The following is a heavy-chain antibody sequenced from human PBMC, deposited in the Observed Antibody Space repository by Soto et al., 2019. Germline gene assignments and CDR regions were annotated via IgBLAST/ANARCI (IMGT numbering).Heavy chain of an antibody. CDR3: ARGSIAVAGTANYYYMDV. CDR1: GGSFSGYY. J-gene: IGHJ6*03. V-gene: IGHV4-34*01. CDR2: INHSGST. D-gene: IGHD6-19*01. Sequence: PSETLSLTCAVYGGSFSGYYWSWIRQPPGKGLEWIGEINHSGSTNYNPSLKSRVTISVDTSKNQFSLKLSSVTAADTAVYYCARGSIAVAGTANYYYMDVWGKGTTVTVSS.